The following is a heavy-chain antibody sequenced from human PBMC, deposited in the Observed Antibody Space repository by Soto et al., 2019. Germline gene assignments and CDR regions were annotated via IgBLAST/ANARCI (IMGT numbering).Heavy chain of an antibody. CDR1: GGFVSSGSYY. Sequence: QVQLQQWGAGLLKPSETLSLTCAVYGGFVSSGSYYWSWIRQPPGKVLEWIGEMSHSGGTHFKPSLKSRVTISVDTSKNQFSLKMSSVTAADTALYYCARVERGTATTVVDAFDIWGPGTMVTVSS. CDR3: ARVERGTATTVVDAFDI. CDR2: MSHSGGT. D-gene: IGHD1-1*01. V-gene: IGHV4-34*01. J-gene: IGHJ3*02.